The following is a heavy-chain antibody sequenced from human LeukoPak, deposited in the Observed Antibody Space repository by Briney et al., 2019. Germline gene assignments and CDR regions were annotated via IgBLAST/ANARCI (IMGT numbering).Heavy chain of an antibody. CDR2: ITGSGGAT. V-gene: IGHV3-23*01. CDR1: GFTFSTYA. J-gene: IGHJ5*02. Sequence: GGSLRLSCAASGFTFSTYAVTWVRQAPGKGLEWVSAITGSGGATYYADSVKGRFTVSRDNSKNTLYLQMNSLRAEDTAVYYCAKDVMLTVTTLWFDPWGQGTLVTVSS. D-gene: IGHD4-17*01. CDR3: AKDVMLTVTTLWFDP.